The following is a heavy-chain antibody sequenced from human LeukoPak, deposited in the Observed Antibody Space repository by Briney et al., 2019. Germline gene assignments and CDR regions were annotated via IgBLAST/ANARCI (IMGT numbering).Heavy chain of an antibody. Sequence: GGSLRLSCAASGFTFSSYSMNWVRQAPGKGLEWVSSISSSSSYIYYADSVKGRFTISRDNAKNSLYLQMNSLRAEDTAMYYCARDPITNYDFWSGYLYYFDYWGQGTLVTVSS. V-gene: IGHV3-21*01. J-gene: IGHJ4*02. CDR3: ARDPITNYDFWSGYLYYFDY. CDR2: ISSSSSYI. D-gene: IGHD3-3*01. CDR1: GFTFSSYS.